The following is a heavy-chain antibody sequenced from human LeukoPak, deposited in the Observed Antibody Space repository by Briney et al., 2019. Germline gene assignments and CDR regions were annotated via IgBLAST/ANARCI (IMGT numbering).Heavy chain of an antibody. Sequence: ASVKVSCKASGYTFTGYYMHWVRQAPGQGREWMGWINPNSGGTNYAQKFQGWVTMTRDTSISTAYMELSRLRSDDTAVYYCARGVPNYYYYGMDVWGKGTTVTVSS. CDR2: INPNSGGT. CDR1: GYTFTGYY. D-gene: IGHD5/OR15-5a*01. CDR3: ARGVPNYYYYGMDV. J-gene: IGHJ6*04. V-gene: IGHV1-2*04.